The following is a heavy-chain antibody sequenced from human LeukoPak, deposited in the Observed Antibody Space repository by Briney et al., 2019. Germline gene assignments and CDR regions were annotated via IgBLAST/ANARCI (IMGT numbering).Heavy chain of an antibody. J-gene: IGHJ4*02. Sequence: GGSLRLSCVVSGFTFDDYAMHWVRQGPGKGLEWVSLISGDGGRTYYADSVKGRFTISRDNSKNSLYLEMNSLRTEDTALYYCAKDILIGFYETFDYWGQGTLVTVSS. CDR3: AKDILIGFYETFDY. V-gene: IGHV3-43*02. CDR2: ISGDGGRT. D-gene: IGHD5/OR15-5a*01. CDR1: GFTFDDYA.